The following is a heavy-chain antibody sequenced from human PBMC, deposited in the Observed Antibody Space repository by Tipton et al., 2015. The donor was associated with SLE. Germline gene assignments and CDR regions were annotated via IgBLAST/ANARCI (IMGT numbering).Heavy chain of an antibody. D-gene: IGHD2-15*01. CDR3: ARDMEVVVVAATRVYYYYYMDV. V-gene: IGHV4-39*02. J-gene: IGHJ6*03. Sequence: TLSLTCTVSGGSISSSSYYWGWIRQPPGKGLEWIGSIYYSGSTYYNPSLKSRVTTSVDTSKNQFSLKLSSVTAADTAVYYCARDMEVVVVAATRVYYYYYMDVWGKGTTVTVSS. CDR2: IYYSGST. CDR1: GGSISSSSYY.